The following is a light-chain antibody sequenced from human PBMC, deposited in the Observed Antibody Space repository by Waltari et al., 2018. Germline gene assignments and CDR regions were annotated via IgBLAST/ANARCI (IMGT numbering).Light chain of an antibody. CDR2: WAS. CDR3: QQYYSRPYP. J-gene: IGKJ2*01. Sequence: DIVMTQSQDSLAVSLGERATINCKSSQSLLYSSNNKKYLAWYQQKAGQPPKLLIYWASTRESGVPYRFSGSGSGTEFTLTISARQAEDVAVYYGQQYYSRPYPFGQGTRLETK. CDR1: QSLLYSSNNKKY. V-gene: IGKV4-1*01.